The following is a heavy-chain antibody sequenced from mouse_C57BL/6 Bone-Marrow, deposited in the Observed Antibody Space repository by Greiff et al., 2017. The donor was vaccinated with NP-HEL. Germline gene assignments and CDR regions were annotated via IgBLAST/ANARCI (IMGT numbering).Heavy chain of an antibody. CDR3: ARGAGPMDY. Sequence: EVQRVESGPVLVKPGASVKMSCKASGYTFTDYYMNWVKQSHGKSLEWIGVINPYNGGTSYNQKFKGKATLTVDKSSSTAYMELNSLTSEDSAVYYCARGAGPMDYWGQGTSVTVSS. J-gene: IGHJ4*01. D-gene: IGHD4-1*01. V-gene: IGHV1-19*01. CDR2: INPYNGGT. CDR1: GYTFTDYY.